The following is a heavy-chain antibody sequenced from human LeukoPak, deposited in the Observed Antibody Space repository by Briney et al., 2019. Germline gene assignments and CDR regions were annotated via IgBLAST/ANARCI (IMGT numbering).Heavy chain of an antibody. CDR3: ARGLPWDDSSGYSDY. D-gene: IGHD3-22*01. V-gene: IGHV4-34*01. J-gene: IGHJ4*02. CDR1: GGSFSGYY. CDR2: INHSGST. Sequence: SETLSLTCAVYGGSFSGYYWSWIRQPPGKGLEWIGEINHSGSTNYNPSLKSRVTISVDTSKNQFSLKLSSVTAADTAVYYCARGLPWDDSSGYSDYWGQGTLVTVSS.